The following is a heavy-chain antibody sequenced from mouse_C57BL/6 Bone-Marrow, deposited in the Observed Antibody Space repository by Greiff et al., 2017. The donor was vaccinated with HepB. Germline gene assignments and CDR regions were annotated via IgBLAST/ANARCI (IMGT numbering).Heavy chain of an antibody. CDR1: GFTFSSYA. D-gene: IGHD1-1*01. Sequence: EVKVVESGGGLVKPGGSLKLSCAASGFTFSSYAMSWVRQTPEKRLEWVATISDGGSYTYYPDNVKGRFTISRDNAKNNLYLQMSHLKSEDTAMYYCARGYGSSYLAWFAYWGQGTLVTVSA. V-gene: IGHV5-4*03. J-gene: IGHJ3*01. CDR3: ARGYGSSYLAWFAY. CDR2: ISDGGSYT.